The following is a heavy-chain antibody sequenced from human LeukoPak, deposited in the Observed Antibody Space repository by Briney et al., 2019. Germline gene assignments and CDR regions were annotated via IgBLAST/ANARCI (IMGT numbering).Heavy chain of an antibody. J-gene: IGHJ6*03. V-gene: IGHV3-48*01. CDR2: INSGSDTI. D-gene: IGHD6-13*01. CDR3: ATYIAAAGPQPYYYYYYMDV. CDR1: GFTFSSYS. Sequence: GGSLRLSCAVSGFTFSSYSMNWVRQAPGKGLEWVSYINSGSDTIYYADSVKGRFTISRDNAKNSLYLQMNSLRAEDTAVYYCATYIAAAGPQPYYYYYYMDVWGKGTTVTVSS.